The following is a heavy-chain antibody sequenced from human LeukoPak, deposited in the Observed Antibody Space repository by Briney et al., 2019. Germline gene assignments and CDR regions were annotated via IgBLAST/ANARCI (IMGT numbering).Heavy chain of an antibody. CDR1: GFTFSSYW. V-gene: IGHV3-7*01. D-gene: IGHD3/OR15-3a*01. CDR3: ARDSSLDHFDY. CDR2: IKQDGSEK. Sequence: PGGSLRLSCAASGFTFSSYWMSWVRQAPGKGLQWVANIKQDGSEKNYVDSVKGRFSISRDNAKNSLYLQMNSLTAEDTAVYYCARDSSLDHFDYWGQGTLVTVSS. J-gene: IGHJ4*02.